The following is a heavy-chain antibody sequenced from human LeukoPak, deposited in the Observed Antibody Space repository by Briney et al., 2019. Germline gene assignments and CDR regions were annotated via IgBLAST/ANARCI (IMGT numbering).Heavy chain of an antibody. CDR3: AKAGSSGYRYYFDY. V-gene: IGHV3-23*01. CDR2: ISSSGGLA. Sequence: PGGSLRLFCGASGFTFSSYAMSWVRQAPGKGLEWVSAISSSGGLAYYADSVKGRFTMSRDNSENTLFLQMNSLRADDTALYYCAKAGSSGYRYYFDYWGQGILVTVSS. J-gene: IGHJ4*02. CDR1: GFTFSSYA. D-gene: IGHD3-22*01.